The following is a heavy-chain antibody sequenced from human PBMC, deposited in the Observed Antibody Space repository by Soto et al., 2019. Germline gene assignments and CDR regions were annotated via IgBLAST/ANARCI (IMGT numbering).Heavy chain of an antibody. CDR2: ISNDETSK. Sequence: GGSLRLSCVASGFTFSSHAMHWVRQAPGRGLEWVAIISNDETSKYYVASVKGRFTISRDNSKNTLYLQMNSLRAEDTAVYYCARPRLYVKNGYDAFDVWGQGTMVTVSS. CDR1: GFTFSSHA. D-gene: IGHD5-18*01. J-gene: IGHJ3*01. V-gene: IGHV3-30-3*01. CDR3: ARPRLYVKNGYDAFDV.